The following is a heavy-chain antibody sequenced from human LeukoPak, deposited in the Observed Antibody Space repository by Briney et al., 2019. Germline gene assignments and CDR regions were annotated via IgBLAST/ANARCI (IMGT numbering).Heavy chain of an antibody. Sequence: ASVKVSCKASGFTFNNYGISWARQAPGQGLGWMGWISAYNGDTHYAQKFQGRVTLTTDTSTRTAYMELRSLRSDDTAMYYCARDPSNTSGWYIYFDYWGQGTLVTVSP. J-gene: IGHJ4*02. CDR1: GFTFNNYG. CDR2: ISAYNGDT. D-gene: IGHD6-19*01. CDR3: ARDPSNTSGWYIYFDY. V-gene: IGHV1-18*01.